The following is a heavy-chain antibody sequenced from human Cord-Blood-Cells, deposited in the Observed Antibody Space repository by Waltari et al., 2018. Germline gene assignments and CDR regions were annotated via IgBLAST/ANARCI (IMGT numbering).Heavy chain of an antibody. CDR2: INHSGST. Sequence: QVQLQQWGAGLLKPSETLSLTCAVYGGSFSGYYWSWIRQPPGKGLAWIGEINHSGSTNYNPSLKSRVTISVDTSKNQFSLKLSSVTAADTAVYYCARGDTGLYFDYWAREPWSPSPQ. CDR3: ARGDTGLYFDY. V-gene: IGHV4-34*01. D-gene: IGHD2-21*01. CDR1: GGSFSGYY. J-gene: IGHJ4*02.